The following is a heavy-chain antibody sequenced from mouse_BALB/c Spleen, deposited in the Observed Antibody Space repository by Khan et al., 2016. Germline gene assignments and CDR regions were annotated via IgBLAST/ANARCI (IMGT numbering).Heavy chain of an antibody. Sequence: VRLQQSGPELVKPGASMKISCKASGYAFPAFTMNWVKQSHGKNLEWIGLITPYNGVLSYSQKFKGKATLTVDKSSSTVYMERLSLTAEDSAVYYCARLLLRSDYCMDYWGQGTSVTVSS. J-gene: IGHJ4*01. V-gene: IGHV1-18*01. CDR1: GYAFPAFT. D-gene: IGHD1-1*01. CDR2: ITPYNGVL. CDR3: ARLLLRSDYCMDY.